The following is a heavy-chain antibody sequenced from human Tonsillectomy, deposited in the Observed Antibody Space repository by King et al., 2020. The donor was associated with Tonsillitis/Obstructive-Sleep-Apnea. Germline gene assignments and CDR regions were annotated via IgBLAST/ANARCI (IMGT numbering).Heavy chain of an antibody. D-gene: IGHD3-9*01. Sequence: QLQESGPGLVKPSETLSLTCTVSGGSISSYYWSWLRQPPGKGLEWIGYIYYSGSTNYNPSLKSRVTISVDTSKNQFSLKLSSVTAADTAVYYCARGYYDILTGYYTPYYFDYWGQGTLVTVSS. V-gene: IGHV4-59*01. CDR3: ARGYYDILTGYYTPYYFDY. CDR1: GGSISSYY. J-gene: IGHJ4*02. CDR2: IYYSGST.